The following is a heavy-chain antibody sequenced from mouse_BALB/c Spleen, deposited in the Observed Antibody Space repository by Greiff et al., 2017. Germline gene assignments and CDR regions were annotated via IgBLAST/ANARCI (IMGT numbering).Heavy chain of an antibody. CDR1: GDSITSGY. J-gene: IGHJ3*01. CDR2: ISYSGST. V-gene: IGHV3-8*02. Sequence: EVKLLESGPSLVKPSQTLSLTCSVTGDSITSGYWNWIRKFPGNKLEYMGYISYSGSTYYNPSLKSRISITRDTSKNQYYLQLNSVTTEDTATYYCARGGEGNYRPWFAYWGQGTLVTVSA. CDR3: ARGGEGNYRPWFAY. D-gene: IGHD2-1*01.